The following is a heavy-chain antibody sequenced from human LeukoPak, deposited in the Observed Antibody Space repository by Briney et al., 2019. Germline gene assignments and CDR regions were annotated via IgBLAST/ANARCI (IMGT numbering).Heavy chain of an antibody. CDR1: GYTFTGYY. CDR3: ARAGAFCSSTSCYQYRFDP. D-gene: IGHD2-2*01. V-gene: IGHV1-2*02. CDR2: INPNSGGT. Sequence: ASVKVSCKASGYTFTGYYMHWVRQAPGQGLEWMGWINPNSGGTNYAQKFQGRVTMTRDTSISTAYMELSRLRSDDTAVYYCARAGAFCSSTSCYQYRFDPWGQGTLVTVSS. J-gene: IGHJ5*02.